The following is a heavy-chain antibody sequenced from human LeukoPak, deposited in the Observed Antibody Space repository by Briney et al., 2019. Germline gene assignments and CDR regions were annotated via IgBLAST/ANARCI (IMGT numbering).Heavy chain of an antibody. CDR2: ISAYNGNT. V-gene: IGHV1-18*01. CDR3: ARLNRENYYGSGSYGH. J-gene: IGHJ4*02. Sequence: ASVKVSCKASRYTFTSYGISWVRQAPGQGLEWMGWISAYNGNTNYAQKLQGRVTMTTDTSTSTAYMELRSLRSDDTAVYYCARLNRENYYGSGSYGHWGQGTLVTVSS. D-gene: IGHD3-10*01. CDR1: RYTFTSYG.